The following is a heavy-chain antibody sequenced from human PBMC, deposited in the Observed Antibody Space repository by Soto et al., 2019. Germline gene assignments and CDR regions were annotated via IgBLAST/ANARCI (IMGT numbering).Heavy chain of an antibody. CDR3: ARLDQQGYGNNGICPGPFDI. D-gene: IGHD2-8*01. CDR1: GYSFTNYW. Sequence: GESLKISCKGSGYSFTNYWIGWVRQMPGKGLEWMGIIYPGDSDTRYSPSFQGQVTISADRSVSTAYLQWSSLKASDTAMYYCARLDQQGYGNNGICPGPFDIWGQGTMVTVSS. J-gene: IGHJ3*02. V-gene: IGHV5-51*01. CDR2: IYPGDSDT.